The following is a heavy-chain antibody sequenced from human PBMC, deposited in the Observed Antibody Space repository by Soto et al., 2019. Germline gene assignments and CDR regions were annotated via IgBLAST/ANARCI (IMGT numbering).Heavy chain of an antibody. CDR2: MNPNSGNT. CDR1: GYTFTSYD. V-gene: IGHV1-8*01. J-gene: IGHJ3*02. D-gene: IGHD2-15*01. Sequence: ASVKVDCKASGYTFTSYDINWVRQATRQGLEWMGWMNPNSGNTGYAQKFQGRVTMTRNTSISTAYMELSSLRSEDTAVYYCARGYCSGGSCFDAFDIWGQGTMVTVSS. CDR3: ARGYCSGGSCFDAFDI.